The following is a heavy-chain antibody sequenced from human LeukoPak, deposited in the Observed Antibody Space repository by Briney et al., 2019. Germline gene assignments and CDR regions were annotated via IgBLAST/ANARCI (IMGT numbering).Heavy chain of an antibody. Sequence: PGGSLRLSCAASGFTFSGYWMHWVRQAPGKGLVWVSRINSDGYSITYADSVKGRFTISRDNAKNTLYLQMNSLIAEDTAVYYCARARGYVGIYYFDYWGQGALVTVSS. D-gene: IGHD3-10*02. J-gene: IGHJ4*02. CDR3: ARARGYVGIYYFDY. CDR1: GFTFSGYW. CDR2: INSDGYSI. V-gene: IGHV3-74*03.